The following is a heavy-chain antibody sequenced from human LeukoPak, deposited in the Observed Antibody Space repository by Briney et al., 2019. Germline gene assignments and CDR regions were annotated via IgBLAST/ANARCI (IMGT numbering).Heavy chain of an antibody. CDR2: VYYSGSET. V-gene: IGHV4-59*01. Sequence: PSETLSLTCSVSGDSFTGYYWHWVRLPPGKGVEWIGYVYYSGSETDSNPSLKSRVSMSADSSKNQFSLKLNSVSAADTAVYYCARQMTTLTMGRTFDKWGQGTTVIVSS. CDR1: GDSFTGYY. CDR3: ARQMTTLTMGRTFDK. D-gene: IGHD4-17*01. J-gene: IGHJ3*02.